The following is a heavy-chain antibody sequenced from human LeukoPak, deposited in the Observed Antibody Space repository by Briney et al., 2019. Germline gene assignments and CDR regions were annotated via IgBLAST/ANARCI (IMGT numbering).Heavy chain of an antibody. D-gene: IGHD5-18*01. CDR2: IYYSGST. CDR3: ANFRDTAMITPDY. Sequence: SETLSLTCTVSGGSISSYYWSWIRQPPGKGLEWMGYIYYSGSTNYSPSLKSRVTISVDTSKNQFSLKLSSVTAADTAVYYCANFRDTAMITPDYWGQGTLVTVSS. CDR1: GGSISSYY. J-gene: IGHJ4*02. V-gene: IGHV4-59*01.